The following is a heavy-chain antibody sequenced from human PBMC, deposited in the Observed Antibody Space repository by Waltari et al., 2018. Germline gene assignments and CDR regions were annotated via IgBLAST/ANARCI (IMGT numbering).Heavy chain of an antibody. Sequence: EVQLVESGGGLVQPGGSLRLSCAASGFTVSRNYMSWVRQAPGKGLEWVSVIYSGGSTYYADSVKGRFTISRDNSKNTLYLQMNSLRAEDTAVYYCASDQYCSGGSCHAFDIWGQGTMVTVSS. V-gene: IGHV3-66*02. J-gene: IGHJ3*02. D-gene: IGHD2-15*01. CDR1: GFTVSRNY. CDR2: IYSGGST. CDR3: ASDQYCSGGSCHAFDI.